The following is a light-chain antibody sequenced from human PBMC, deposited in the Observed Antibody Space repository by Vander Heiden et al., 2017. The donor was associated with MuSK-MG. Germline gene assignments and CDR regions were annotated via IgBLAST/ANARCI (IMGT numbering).Light chain of an antibody. CDR1: QSVSSSY. J-gene: IGKJ2*01. CDR3: LQDGSSGHD. CDR2: GAS. Sequence: EFVLTQSPGTLSMSQGERASLSCRASQSVSSSYLAWYQQKPFQAPRLLIYGASSRATGIPDRFSGSGSGIDFTLTMSRLEPEDFAVYYCLQDGSSGHDFGQGTKLEIK. V-gene: IGKV3-20*01.